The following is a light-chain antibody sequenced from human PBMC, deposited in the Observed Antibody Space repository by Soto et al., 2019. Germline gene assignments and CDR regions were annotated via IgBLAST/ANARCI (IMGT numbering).Light chain of an antibody. J-gene: IGKJ5*01. CDR2: GAS. Sequence: EIVLTQSPGTLSLSPGERATLSFRASQSVSNNYLAWYQQKPGQAPRLLMYGASNRATGIPARFSGSGSGTDFTLTISNLEPEDFAVYYCQQHSHWPPWTFCQGTRLEIK. CDR1: QSVSNNY. CDR3: QQHSHWPPWT. V-gene: IGKV3-11*01.